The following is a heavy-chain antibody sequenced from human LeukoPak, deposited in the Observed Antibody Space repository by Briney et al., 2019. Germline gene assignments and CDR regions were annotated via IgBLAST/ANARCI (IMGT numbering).Heavy chain of an antibody. CDR1: GFTFSSYG. Sequence: GGSLRLSCAASGFTFSSYGMHWVRQAPGKGLEWVAVISYDGSNKYYADSVKGRFTISRDNSKNTLYLQMNGLRAEDTAVYYCAKDLFYYDSSGYLSYWGQGTLVTVSS. CDR2: ISYDGSNK. CDR3: AKDLFYYDSSGYLSY. D-gene: IGHD3-22*01. J-gene: IGHJ4*02. V-gene: IGHV3-30*18.